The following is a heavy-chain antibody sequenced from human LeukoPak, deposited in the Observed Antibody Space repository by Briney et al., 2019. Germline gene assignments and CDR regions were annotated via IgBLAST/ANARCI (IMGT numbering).Heavy chain of an antibody. CDR2: IYNGGRT. J-gene: IGHJ4*02. CDR3: TRSGSYYGRLDD. Sequence: SETLSLTCGFPVGSFNSYYWNWIRQSPGKGLEWIGHIYNGGRTNYNPSLKGRVSISVDTSNNQVSLNLTSVTAADTAVYYCTRSGSYYGRLDDWGQGTLVTVSS. V-gene: IGHV4-4*09. D-gene: IGHD1-26*01. CDR1: VGSFNSYY.